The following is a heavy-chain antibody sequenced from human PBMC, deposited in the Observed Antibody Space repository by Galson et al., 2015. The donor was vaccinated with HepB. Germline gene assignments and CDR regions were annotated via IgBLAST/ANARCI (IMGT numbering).Heavy chain of an antibody. CDR2: INPSGGST. V-gene: IGHV1-46*01. J-gene: IGHJ6*02. CDR1: GYTFTSYY. CDR3: ARDVSSGSYSNYYYYGMDV. Sequence: SVKVSCKASGYTFTSYYMHWVRQAPGQGLEWMGIINPSGGSTSYAQKFQGRVTMTRDTSTSTVYMELSNLRSEDTAVYYCARDVSSGSYSNYYYYGMDVWGQGTTVTVSS. D-gene: IGHD1-26*01.